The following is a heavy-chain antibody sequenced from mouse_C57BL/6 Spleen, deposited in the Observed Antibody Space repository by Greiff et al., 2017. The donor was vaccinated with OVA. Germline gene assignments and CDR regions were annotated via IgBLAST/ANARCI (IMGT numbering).Heavy chain of an antibody. Sequence: QVQLQQPGAELVKPGASVKLSCKASGYTFTSYWMHWVKQRPGQGLEWIGMIHPSSGSTNYNEKFKSKATLTVDKSSSTAYMQLSSLTSEDSAVYYCAREDYCSSYGYWGQGTTLTVAS. V-gene: IGHV1-64*01. CDR1: GYTFTSYW. J-gene: IGHJ2*01. CDR3: AREDYCSSYGY. CDR2: IHPSSGST. D-gene: IGHD1-1*01.